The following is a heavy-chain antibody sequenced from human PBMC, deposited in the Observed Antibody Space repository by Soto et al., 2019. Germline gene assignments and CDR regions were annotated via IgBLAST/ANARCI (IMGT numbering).Heavy chain of an antibody. V-gene: IGHV5-51*01. CDR1: GYRFTNYW. D-gene: IGHD2-21*02. CDR3: ARSPCGSDCYSVAPFDY. J-gene: IGHJ4*02. CDR2: IYPGGSHA. Sequence: PGESLKISCKGSGYRFTNYWIGWVRQMPGKGLEWMGIIYPGGSHARYSPSFQGQVTISADKSISTAYLQWSSLKASDTAMYYCARSPCGSDCYSVAPFDYWGQGTLVTVSS.